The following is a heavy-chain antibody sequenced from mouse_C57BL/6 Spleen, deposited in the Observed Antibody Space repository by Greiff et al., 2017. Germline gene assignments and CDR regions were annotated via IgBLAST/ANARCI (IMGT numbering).Heavy chain of an antibody. Sequence: EVQLVESGGDLVKPGGSLKLSCAASGFTFSSYGMSWVRQTPDKRLEWVATISSGGSYTYYPDSVKGRFTISRDNAKNTLYLQMSSLKSEDTAMYYCARLLITTESYFDYWGQGTTLTVSS. V-gene: IGHV5-6*01. CDR2: ISSGGSYT. J-gene: IGHJ2*01. CDR1: GFTFSSYG. D-gene: IGHD1-1*01. CDR3: ARLLITTESYFDY.